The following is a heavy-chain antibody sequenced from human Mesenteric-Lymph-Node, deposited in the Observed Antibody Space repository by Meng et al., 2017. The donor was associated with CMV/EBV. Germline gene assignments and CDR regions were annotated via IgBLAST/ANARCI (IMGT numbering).Heavy chain of an antibody. CDR3: ASHPPDEVSTLFDY. Sequence: GESLKISCAASGFTFSSYSMNWVRQAPGKGLEWVSSISSSSSCIYYADSVKGRFTISRDNAKNSLYLQMNSLRAEDTAVYYCASHPPDEVSTLFDYWGQGTLVTVSS. D-gene: IGHD5/OR15-5a*01. V-gene: IGHV3-21*01. CDR1: GFTFSSYS. J-gene: IGHJ4*02. CDR2: ISSSSSCI.